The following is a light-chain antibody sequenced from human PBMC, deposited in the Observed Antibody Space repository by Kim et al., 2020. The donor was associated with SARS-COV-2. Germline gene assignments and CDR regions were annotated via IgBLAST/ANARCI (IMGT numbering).Light chain of an antibody. CDR1: ISGTS. Sequence: EIVLTQSPGTLSLSPGERATLSCRASISGTSLAWYQQKPGQAPRLLIYGASNWATAIPDRFTGSGSGTDFTLSISRLEPEDSAVYYCQQYADSPITFGQGTRLEIK. J-gene: IGKJ5*01. CDR2: GAS. CDR3: QQYADSPIT. V-gene: IGKV3-20*01.